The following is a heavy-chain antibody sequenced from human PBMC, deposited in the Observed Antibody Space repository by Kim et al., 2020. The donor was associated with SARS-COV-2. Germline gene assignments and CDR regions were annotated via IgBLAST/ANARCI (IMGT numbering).Heavy chain of an antibody. D-gene: IGHD3-10*01. J-gene: IGHJ5*02. CDR3: ARHAIGESLNWFDP. Sequence: PPRSSRVTISVDTSKTQFSLKLSSVTAADPAVYYCARHAIGESLNWFDPWGQGTLVTVSS. V-gene: IGHV4-59*08.